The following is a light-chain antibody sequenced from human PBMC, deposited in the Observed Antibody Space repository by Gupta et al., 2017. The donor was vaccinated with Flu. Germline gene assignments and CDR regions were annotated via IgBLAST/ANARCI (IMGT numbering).Light chain of an antibody. Sequence: NINSNLNWYQQTPGRAPKLLIYAASVLQTGDPSRISGSGSGTDFTLTISRMQPDDFATYYCQQSHTSPITFGGGTSIEIK. CDR1: NINSN. CDR2: AAS. V-gene: IGKV1-39*01. J-gene: IGKJ4*01. CDR3: QQSHTSPIT.